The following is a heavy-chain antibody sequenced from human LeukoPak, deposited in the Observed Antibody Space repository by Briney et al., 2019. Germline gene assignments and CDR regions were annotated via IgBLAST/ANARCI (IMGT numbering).Heavy chain of an antibody. CDR2: INPNSGGT. D-gene: IGHD6-19*01. CDR1: GYTFTGYY. J-gene: IGHJ6*03. Sequence: ASVKVSCKASGYTFTGYYMHWVRQAPGQGLEWMGWINPNSGGTNYAQKFQGRVTMTRDTSISTAYMELSRLRSDDTAVYYCARPRKYSSGWTLGYYMDVWGKGTTVTVSS. V-gene: IGHV1-2*02. CDR3: ARPRKYSSGWTLGYYMDV.